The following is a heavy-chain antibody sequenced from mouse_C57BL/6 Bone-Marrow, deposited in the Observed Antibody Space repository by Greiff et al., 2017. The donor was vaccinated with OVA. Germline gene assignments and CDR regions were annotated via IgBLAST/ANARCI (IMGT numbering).Heavy chain of an antibody. CDR3: ARSGSTGYYAMDY. CDR2: ISSGSSTI. V-gene: IGHV5-17*01. CDR1: GFTFSDYG. Sequence: DVMLVESGGGLVKPGGSLKLSCAASGFTFSDYGMHWVRQAPEKGLEWVAYISSGSSTIYYADTVKGRFTISRDNAKNTLFLQMTSLRSEDTAMYYCARSGSTGYYAMDYWGQGTSVTVSS. J-gene: IGHJ4*01. D-gene: IGHD1-1*01.